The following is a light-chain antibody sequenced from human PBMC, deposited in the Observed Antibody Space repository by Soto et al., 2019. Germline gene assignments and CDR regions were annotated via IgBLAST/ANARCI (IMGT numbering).Light chain of an antibody. Sequence: DIQMTQSPSSLSASVGDRVTITCRASQSISSYLNWYQQKPGKAPKLLIYAASSLQSGVPSRFSGSGSGTDFTITISRLQPEYLATYYCQQSYSTPFTFGPGTKVDIK. J-gene: IGKJ3*01. CDR2: AAS. CDR3: QQSYSTPFT. V-gene: IGKV1-39*01. CDR1: QSISSY.